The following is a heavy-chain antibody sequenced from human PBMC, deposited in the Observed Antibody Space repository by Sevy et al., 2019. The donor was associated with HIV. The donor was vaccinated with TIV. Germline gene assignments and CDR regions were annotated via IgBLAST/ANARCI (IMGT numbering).Heavy chain of an antibody. CDR3: ARVINYYDRGPSDY. D-gene: IGHD3-22*01. CDR2: ISNSGSTI. Sequence: GGSLRLSCAASGFTFSDYYMTWIRQAPGKGLEWVSYISNSGSTIYYADSVKGRFTISRDNAKNSLYLQMNGLRAEDTAVYYCARVINYYDRGPSDYWGQGTLVTVSS. CDR1: GFTFSDYY. J-gene: IGHJ4*02. V-gene: IGHV3-11*01.